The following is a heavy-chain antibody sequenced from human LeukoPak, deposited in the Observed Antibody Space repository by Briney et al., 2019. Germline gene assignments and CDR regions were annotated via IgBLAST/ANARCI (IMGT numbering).Heavy chain of an antibody. D-gene: IGHD3-22*01. CDR1: GFPFSSYE. CDR2: ISSSGSTI. V-gene: IGHV3-48*03. Sequence: GSLKLSFAASGFPFSSYEMNRVRPAPGKGPEWVFFISSSGSTIYYADSVKGRFTISRDNAKNSLYLQMNSLRAEDTAVYYCARVPRPYYYDSSGYSDAFDIWGQGTMVTVSS. J-gene: IGHJ3*02. CDR3: ARVPRPYYYDSSGYSDAFDI.